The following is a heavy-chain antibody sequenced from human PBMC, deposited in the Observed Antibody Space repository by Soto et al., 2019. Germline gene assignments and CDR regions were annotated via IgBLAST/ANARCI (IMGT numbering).Heavy chain of an antibody. Sequence: GGSLRLSCAASGFTFSSYAMHWVRQAPGKGLEWVAVISYDGSNKYYADSVKGRFTISRDNSKNTLYLQMNSLRAEDTAVYYCARDRRIAARHPPGGFDPWGQGTLVTVSS. CDR2: ISYDGSNK. D-gene: IGHD6-6*01. J-gene: IGHJ5*02. CDR3: ARDRRIAARHPPGGFDP. V-gene: IGHV3-30-3*01. CDR1: GFTFSSYA.